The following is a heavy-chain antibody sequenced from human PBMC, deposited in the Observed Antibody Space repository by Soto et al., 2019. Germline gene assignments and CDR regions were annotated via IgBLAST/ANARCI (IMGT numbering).Heavy chain of an antibody. CDR3: ASLYCSGGSSYLAAFDI. J-gene: IGHJ3*02. D-gene: IGHD2-15*01. V-gene: IGHV1-18*01. Sequence: GASVKVSCKASGYTFTSYGISWVRQAPGQGLEWMGWISAYNGNTNYAQKLQGRVTMTTDTSTSTAYMELRSLRSDDTAVYYCASLYCSGGSSYLAAFDIWGQGTMVTVSS. CDR2: ISAYNGNT. CDR1: GYTFTSYG.